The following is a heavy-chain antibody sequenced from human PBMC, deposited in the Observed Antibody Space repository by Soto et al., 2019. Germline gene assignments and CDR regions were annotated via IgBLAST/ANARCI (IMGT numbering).Heavy chain of an antibody. CDR3: AAWDISNI. CDR2: INPEGNAK. J-gene: IGHJ4*02. CDR1: GFSINTNW. D-gene: IGHD2-15*01. Sequence: GGSLRLSCSGFGFSINTNWMNWIRQTPGKGLEWVANINPEGNAKTYVDPVKGRFFVSRDNTRNSLDLQMTSLRVEDSAIYFCAAWDISNIWGQGILVTVSS. V-gene: IGHV3-7*01.